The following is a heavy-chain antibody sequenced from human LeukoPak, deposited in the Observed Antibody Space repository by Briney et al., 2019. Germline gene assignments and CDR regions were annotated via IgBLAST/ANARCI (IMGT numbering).Heavy chain of an antibody. CDR1: GFTFSSYA. Sequence: GGSLRLSCAASGFTFSSYAMSWIRQAPGKGLEWVSAISGSGGSTYYADSVKGRFTISRDNSKNTLYLQMNSLRAEDTAVYYCAKDVAVAGTVFDYGGQGTLVSVSS. V-gene: IGHV3-23*01. D-gene: IGHD6-19*01. J-gene: IGHJ4*02. CDR2: ISGSGGST. CDR3: AKDVAVAGTVFDY.